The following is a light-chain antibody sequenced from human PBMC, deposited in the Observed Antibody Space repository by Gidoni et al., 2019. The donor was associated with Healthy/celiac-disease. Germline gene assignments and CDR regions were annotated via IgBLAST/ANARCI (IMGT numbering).Light chain of an antibody. CDR1: SSDVGGYNY. V-gene: IGLV2-14*01. CDR3: SSYTSSSITWV. Sequence: QSALTQPASVSGSPGQSITISCTGTSSDVGGYNYVSCYQQHPGKAPKLMIYDVSNRPSGVSNRFSGSKSGNTASLTISGLQAEDEADYYCSSYTSSSITWVFGGGTKLTVL. J-gene: IGLJ2*01. CDR2: DVS.